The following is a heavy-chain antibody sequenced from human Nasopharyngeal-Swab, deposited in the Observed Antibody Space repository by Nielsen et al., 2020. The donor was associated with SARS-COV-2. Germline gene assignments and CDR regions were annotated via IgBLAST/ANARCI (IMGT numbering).Heavy chain of an antibody. CDR2: THYSWST. Sequence: SETLSLTCTVSGGSISSYYWSWIRQPPGKGLEWIGYTHYSWSTNYNPSLKSRVTISVDTSKNQFSLKLISVTAADTAVYYCARTGLGYCSGGSCYSAFDIWGQGTMVTVSS. CDR3: ARTGLGYCSGGSCYSAFDI. J-gene: IGHJ3*02. CDR1: GGSISSYY. D-gene: IGHD2-15*01. V-gene: IGHV4-59*13.